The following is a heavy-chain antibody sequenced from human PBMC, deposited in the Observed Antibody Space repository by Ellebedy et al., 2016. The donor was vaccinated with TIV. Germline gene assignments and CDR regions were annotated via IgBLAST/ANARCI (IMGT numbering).Heavy chain of an antibody. CDR1: GFTFSSFA. V-gene: IGHV3-23*01. J-gene: IGHJ4*02. D-gene: IGHD6-19*01. CDR3: AKQAPYSNGWFVWDY. Sequence: GESLKISCAATGFTFSSFAMSWLRQAPGTGLEWVSAIGGNGGGTHYADSVKGRFTISRDNPRSTLYLHMNSLRAEDTAVYYCAKQAPYSNGWFVWDYWGQGALVTVSS. CDR2: IGGNGGGT.